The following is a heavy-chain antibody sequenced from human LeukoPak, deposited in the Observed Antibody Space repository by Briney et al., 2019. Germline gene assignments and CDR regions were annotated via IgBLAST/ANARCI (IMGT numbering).Heavy chain of an antibody. CDR1: GFTFSSYW. V-gene: IGHV3-7*01. D-gene: IGHD3-10*01. Sequence: PGGSLRLSCAASGFTFSSYWMSWVRQAPGKGLEWVANIKQDGSEKYYVDSVKGRFTISRDNAKNSLYLQMNSLRAEDTAVYYCAGDRGRDYFDYWGLGTLVTVSS. CDR2: IKQDGSEK. CDR3: AGDRGRDYFDY. J-gene: IGHJ4*02.